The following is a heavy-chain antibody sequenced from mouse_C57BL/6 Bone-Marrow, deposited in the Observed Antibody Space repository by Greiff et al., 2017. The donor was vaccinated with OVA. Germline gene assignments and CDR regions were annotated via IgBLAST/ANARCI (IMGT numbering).Heavy chain of an antibody. Sequence: VQLQQSGAELVRPGTSVKLSCKASGYTFTSYWMHWVKQRPGQGLEWIGVIDPSDSYTNYNQKFKGKATLTVDTSSSTAYMQLSSLTSEDSAVYYCATPLYYDYDENWGQGTTLTVSS. CDR3: ATPLYYDYDEN. J-gene: IGHJ2*01. CDR1: GYTFTSYW. CDR2: IDPSDSYT. V-gene: IGHV1-59*01. D-gene: IGHD2-4*01.